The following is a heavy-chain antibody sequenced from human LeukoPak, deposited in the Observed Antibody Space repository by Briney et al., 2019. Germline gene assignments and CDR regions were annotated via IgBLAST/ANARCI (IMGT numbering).Heavy chain of an antibody. CDR2: LYNSATT. D-gene: IGHD5-24*01. CDR1: GDSIRSHY. V-gene: IGHV4-59*11. CDR3: ARGGEGYNDDAFEV. Sequence: SETLSLTYTVSGDSIRSHYCAWIRPPPRMRLDWIGHLYNSATTDYNPSLKSRVTISLDTSKKQFSLKMTSVTALDSAVYYCARGGEGYNDDAFEVWGLGTAVTVSS. J-gene: IGHJ3*01.